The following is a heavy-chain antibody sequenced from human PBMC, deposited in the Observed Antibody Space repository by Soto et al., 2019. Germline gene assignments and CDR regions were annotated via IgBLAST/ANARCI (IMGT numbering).Heavy chain of an antibody. D-gene: IGHD3-10*01. CDR2: IYPTGTT. CDR1: GGSISSGGYS. V-gene: IGHV4-30-2*06. CDR3: ARAPPGPSPRWVL. J-gene: IGHJ6*02. Sequence: QLQLRESGSGLVKPSETLSLTCTVSGGSISSGGYSWSWIRQSPEKGLEWLGCIYPTGTTYYHPSLKSRVTISVDTSRNQFSLNLTSVTAAETAVYFCARAPPGPSPRWVLWGQGTTVTVSS.